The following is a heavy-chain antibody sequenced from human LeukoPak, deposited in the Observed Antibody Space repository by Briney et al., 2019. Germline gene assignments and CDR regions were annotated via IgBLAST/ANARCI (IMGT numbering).Heavy chain of an antibody. Sequence: SETLSLTCAVSGGSISSGSYYWGWIRQPPGKGLEWIGSIYYSGSTYYNPSLKSRVIISVDTSENQFSLKLSSVTAADTAVYYCARHAAYSSLAWGQGTLVIVSS. CDR1: GGSISSGSYY. J-gene: IGHJ5*02. CDR2: IYYSGST. CDR3: ARHAAYSSLA. V-gene: IGHV4-39*01. D-gene: IGHD6-13*01.